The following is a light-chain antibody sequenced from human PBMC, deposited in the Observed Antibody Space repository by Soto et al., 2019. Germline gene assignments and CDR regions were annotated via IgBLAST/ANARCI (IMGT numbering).Light chain of an antibody. V-gene: IGKV3-20*01. Sequence: EIVLTQSPGTLSLSPGERATLSCRASQSVSSSYLAWYQQKPGQAPRLLIYGASSRATGIPDRFSGSGSGTDFTLSISRLEPEDLAEYYCQQYYSSPFTFGPGTKVDIK. J-gene: IGKJ3*01. CDR3: QQYYSSPFT. CDR2: GAS. CDR1: QSVSSSY.